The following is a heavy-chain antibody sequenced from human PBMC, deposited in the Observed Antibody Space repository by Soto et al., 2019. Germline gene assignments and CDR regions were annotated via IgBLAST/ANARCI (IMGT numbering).Heavy chain of an antibody. V-gene: IGHV1-18*01. CDR1: GYSFTAYG. D-gene: IGHD3-3*01. J-gene: IGHJ6*02. Sequence: QVQVVQSGDEVKETGASVRVSCKTSGYSFTAYGISWVRQAPGQGLEWMGWISCYNGKTKYAQKVQGRVTMTTDTSTSRAYMEVRSLRSDDTAIDYCARDAPPQELRFLEWHNYDYNGMDVWGQVTTVTV. CDR2: ISCYNGKT. CDR3: ARDAPPQELRFLEWHNYDYNGMDV.